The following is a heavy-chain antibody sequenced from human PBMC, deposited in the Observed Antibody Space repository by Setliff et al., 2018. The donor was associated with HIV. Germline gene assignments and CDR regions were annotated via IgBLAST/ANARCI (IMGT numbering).Heavy chain of an antibody. J-gene: IGHJ4*02. CDR2: IYYSGST. CDR1: GGSIRSNSDY. CDR3: ARHPPKVAYYSSGPTSYLDY. D-gene: IGHD3-10*01. V-gene: IGHV4-39*01. Sequence: SETLSLTCNVSGGSIRSNSDYWGWLRQPPGKRLEWIGSIYYSGSTYYNPSLQSRLAISVDTSRRQLSLKLRSVTAADTAVYFCARHPPKVAYYSSGPTSYLDYWGRGTLVTVSS.